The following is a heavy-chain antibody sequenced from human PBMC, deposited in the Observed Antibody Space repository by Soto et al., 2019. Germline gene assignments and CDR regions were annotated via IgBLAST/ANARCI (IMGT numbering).Heavy chain of an antibody. CDR2: ISYDGSNK. CDR3: AREWFGEFYYYYYGMDV. J-gene: IGHJ6*02. Sequence: QVQLVESGGGVVQPGRSLRLSCAASGFTFSSYAMHWVRQAPGKGLEWVAVISYDGSNKYYADSVKGRFTISRDNSKKTLYLQMNSLRAEDTAVYYCAREWFGEFYYYYYGMDVWGQGTTVTVSS. V-gene: IGHV3-30-3*01. CDR1: GFTFSSYA. D-gene: IGHD3-10*01.